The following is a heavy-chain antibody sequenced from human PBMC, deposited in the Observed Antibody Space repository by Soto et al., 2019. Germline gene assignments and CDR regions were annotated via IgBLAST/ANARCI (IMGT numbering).Heavy chain of an antibody. CDR1: GGSISSSSYY. D-gene: IGHD3-9*01. Sequence: QLQLQESVPGLVKPSETLSLTCTVSGGSISSSSYYWGWIRQPPGKGLEWIGSIYYSGSTYYNPSLKSRVTISVDTSKNQFSRKQRSVTAADTAVYCCARHRAYYDILTGYMPCGGMDVCGQGTTVTVSS. V-gene: IGHV4-39*01. J-gene: IGHJ6*02. CDR2: IYYSGST. CDR3: ARHRAYYDILTGYMPCGGMDV.